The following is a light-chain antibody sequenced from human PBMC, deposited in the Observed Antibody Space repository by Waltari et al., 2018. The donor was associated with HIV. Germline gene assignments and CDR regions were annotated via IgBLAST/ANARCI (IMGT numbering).Light chain of an antibody. Sequence: ETVITQSPATLSVSPADRATLSCRASQSVSSNFAWYQQKPGQAPSPLIYGASTRATGIPARFSGSGSGTEFTHTISSLQSEDFAVYYCQQYNNWPRTFGQGTKVEIK. CDR3: QQYNNWPRT. V-gene: IGKV3-15*01. CDR2: GAS. J-gene: IGKJ1*01. CDR1: QSVSSN.